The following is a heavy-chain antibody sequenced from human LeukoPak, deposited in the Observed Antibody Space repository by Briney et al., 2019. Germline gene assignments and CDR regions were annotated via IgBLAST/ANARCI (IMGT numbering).Heavy chain of an antibody. V-gene: IGHV3-11*06. CDR1: GFTFSDYY. J-gene: IGHJ4*02. D-gene: IGHD6-19*01. CDR3: AGAKEQWLARPLDY. CDR2: ISSSSSYT. Sequence: GGSLRLSCAASGFTFSDYYMSWIRQAPGKGLEWVSYISSSSSYTNYADSVKGRFTISRDNAKNSLYLQMNSLRAEDTAVYYCAGAKEQWLARPLDYWGQGTLVTVSS.